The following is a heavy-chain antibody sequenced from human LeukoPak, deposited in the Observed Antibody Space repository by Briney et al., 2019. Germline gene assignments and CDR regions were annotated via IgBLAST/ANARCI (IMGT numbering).Heavy chain of an antibody. J-gene: IGHJ6*02. D-gene: IGHD6-6*01. CDR2: INPNSGGT. Sequence: ASVKVSCKASGYTFTGYYMHWVRQAPGQGLEWMGWINPNSGGTNYAQNVQDRVTMTTDTFTSTVYMELRSLRSDDTAVYYCTRDGAGSSSSPRVYNGMDVWGQGTTVTVSS. CDR1: GYTFTGYY. CDR3: TRDGAGSSSSPRVYNGMDV. V-gene: IGHV1-2*02.